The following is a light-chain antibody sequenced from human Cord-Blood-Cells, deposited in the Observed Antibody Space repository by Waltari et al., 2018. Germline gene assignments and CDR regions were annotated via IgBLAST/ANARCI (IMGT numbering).Light chain of an antibody. CDR3: CSYAGSSTWV. Sequence: QSALTQPASVSGSPGQSITISCTGTSSDVGSYNLVSWYQQHPGKAPKLMIYEGSKRPSGVSTRFSGSKSCNTTSLTISVLQAEDEADYYCCSYAGSSTWVFGGGTKLTVL. CDR1: SSDVGSYNL. J-gene: IGLJ3*02. CDR2: EGS. V-gene: IGLV2-23*01.